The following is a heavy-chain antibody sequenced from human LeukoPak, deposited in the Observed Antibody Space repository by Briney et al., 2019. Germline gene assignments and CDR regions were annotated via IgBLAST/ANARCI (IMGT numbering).Heavy chain of an antibody. CDR2: MNPNSANT. D-gene: IGHD3-10*01. CDR3: ARGKRYDSRSYYTDY. V-gene: IGHV1-8*03. CDR1: GYTFTNYG. Sequence: ASVKVSCKASGYTFTNYGINWVRQTTGQVLECMGWMNPNSANTGYAQNFQGRVTITMNTSISTAYMDLSSLRSEDTAVYYCARGKRYDSRSYYTDYWGQGTLVTVSS. J-gene: IGHJ4*02.